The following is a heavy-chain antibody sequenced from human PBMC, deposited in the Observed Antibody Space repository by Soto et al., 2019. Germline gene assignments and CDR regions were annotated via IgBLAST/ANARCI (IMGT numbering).Heavy chain of an antibody. CDR1: GFTFSSSG. Sequence: GGSLRLSCAASGFTFSSSGIHWVRQAPGKGLEWVALISYDGNSKYYSDSVKGRFTISRDNSKNTLYLQMNSLRAEDTAVFYCAASTSCYRCAFDIWGQGTMVTVSS. CDR3: AASTSCYRCAFDI. J-gene: IGHJ3*02. D-gene: IGHD2-2*01. CDR2: ISYDGNSK. V-gene: IGHV3-30*03.